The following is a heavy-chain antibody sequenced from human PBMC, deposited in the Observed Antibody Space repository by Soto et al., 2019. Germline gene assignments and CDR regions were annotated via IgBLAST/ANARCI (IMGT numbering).Heavy chain of an antibody. CDR3: AKRPLTTAAFDY. D-gene: IGHD2-2*01. Sequence: EVQLLESGGGLVQPGGSLRLSCAASGFTFSNYAMTWVRQAPGKGLEWVSVITGSGGGTYFVDSVKGRFTISRDNSKNTVYLQMNSLRAEDTAVYYCAKRPLTTAAFDYWGQGTLVTVSS. J-gene: IGHJ4*02. CDR2: ITGSGGGT. V-gene: IGHV3-23*01. CDR1: GFTFSNYA.